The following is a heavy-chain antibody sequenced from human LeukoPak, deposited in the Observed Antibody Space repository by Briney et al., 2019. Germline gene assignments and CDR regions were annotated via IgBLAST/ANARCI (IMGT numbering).Heavy chain of an antibody. CDR2: INHSGST. CDR1: GGSFSGYY. J-gene: IGHJ4*02. V-gene: IGHV4-34*01. CDR3: ARGAPDY. Sequence: PSETLSLTCAVYGGSFSGYYWSWIRQPPGKGLEWIGEINHSGSTNYNPPLKSRVTISVDTSKNQFSLKLSSVTAADTAVYYCARGAPDYWGQGTLVTVSS.